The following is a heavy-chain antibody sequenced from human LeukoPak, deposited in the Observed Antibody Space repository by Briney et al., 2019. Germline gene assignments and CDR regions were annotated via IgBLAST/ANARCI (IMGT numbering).Heavy chain of an antibody. CDR1: GFTFDSYG. Sequence: GGSLRLSCAASGFTFDSYGLSWVRQAPGKGLEWVSGINWNGGSIGYADSVKGRFAISRDNAKNSLYLQMNSLRAEDTALYYCARVYELREEDYYYYYMDVWGKGTTVTVSS. CDR3: ARVYELREEDYYYYYMDV. J-gene: IGHJ6*03. V-gene: IGHV3-20*04. CDR2: INWNGGSI. D-gene: IGHD5/OR15-5a*01.